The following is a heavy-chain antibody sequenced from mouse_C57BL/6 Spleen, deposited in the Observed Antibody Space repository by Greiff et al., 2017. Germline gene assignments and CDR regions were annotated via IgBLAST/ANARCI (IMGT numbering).Heavy chain of an antibody. J-gene: IGHJ2*01. CDR1: GYTFTSYW. CDR3: AREGDSSGYDY. V-gene: IGHV1-72*01. Sequence: QVQLQQPGAELVKPGASVKLSCKASGYTFTSYWMHWVKQRPGQGLEWIGRIDPNSGGTKYNEKFKSKATLTVDKPSSTAYMQLSSLTSEDSAVXDCAREGDSSGYDYWGQGTTLTVSS. CDR2: IDPNSGGT. D-gene: IGHD3-2*02.